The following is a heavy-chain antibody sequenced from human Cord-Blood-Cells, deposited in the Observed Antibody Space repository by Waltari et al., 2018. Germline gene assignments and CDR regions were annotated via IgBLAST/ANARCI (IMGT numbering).Heavy chain of an antibody. CDR1: GYTFPVSY. D-gene: IGHD4-17*01. CDR3: ARDFQYYGGNYYYGMDV. Sequence: QVQLVQSGAEGTKPGASVKVYCKASGYTFPVSYMPWLRQAPGPGLEWMGWINPNSGGTNYAQKFQGRVTMTRDTSISTAYMELSRLRSDDTAVYYCARDFQYYGGNYYYGMDVWGQGTTVTVSS. CDR2: INPNSGGT. J-gene: IGHJ6*02. V-gene: IGHV1-2*02.